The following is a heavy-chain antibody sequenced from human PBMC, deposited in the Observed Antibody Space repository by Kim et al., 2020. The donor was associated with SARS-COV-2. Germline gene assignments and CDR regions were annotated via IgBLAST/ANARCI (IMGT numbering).Heavy chain of an antibody. D-gene: IGHD3-22*01. Sequence: SETLSLTCTVSGGSINNSPYYWGWLRQPPGMGLEWIGSMHYSGTAYYNRSLGSRVAISVDTSKNQFSLKLSSVTAADTAMYLSARHHSSGYQGRAGWFDPWGQATLVSVSS. J-gene: IGHJ5*02. V-gene: IGHV4-39*01. CDR1: GGSINNSPYY. CDR3: ARHHSSGYQGRAGWFDP. CDR2: MHYSGTA.